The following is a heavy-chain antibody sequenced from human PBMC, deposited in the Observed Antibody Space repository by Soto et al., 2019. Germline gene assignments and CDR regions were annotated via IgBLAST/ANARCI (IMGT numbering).Heavy chain of an antibody. D-gene: IGHD2-21*02. CDR2: MEPSSGRT. V-gene: IGHV1-8*01. CDR1: GYSFTGLD. J-gene: IGHJ4*02. Sequence: ASVKVSCKASGYSFTGLDINWVRQTTGQGLEWMGWMEPSSGRTGYAQKFQGRVTMTRDTSINTAYMELSSLTADDTAFYDCARGGTAEVDYWGQGTLVAVSS. CDR3: ARGGTAEVDY.